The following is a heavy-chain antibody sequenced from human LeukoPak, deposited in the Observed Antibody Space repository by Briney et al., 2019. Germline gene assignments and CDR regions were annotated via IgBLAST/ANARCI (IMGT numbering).Heavy chain of an antibody. V-gene: IGHV1-2*02. CDR3: ARDGYYYDSSGYYYTYYFDY. D-gene: IGHD3-22*01. CDR1: GYTFTGYY. CDR2: INPNSGGT. Sequence: ASVKVSCKASGYTFTGYYMHWVRQAPGQGLEWMGWINPNSGGTNYAQKFQGRVTMTRDTSISTAYMELSRLRSNDTAVYYCARDGYYYDSSGYYYTYYFDYWGQGTLVTVSS. J-gene: IGHJ4*02.